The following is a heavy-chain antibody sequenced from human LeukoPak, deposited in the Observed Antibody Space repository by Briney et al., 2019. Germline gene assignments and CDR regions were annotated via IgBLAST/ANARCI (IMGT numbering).Heavy chain of an antibody. CDR2: IKPNGIEK. Sequence: GGSLRLSCAASGFTFTNYAMHWVRQAPGKGLEWVANIKPNGIEKHYADSVEGRFTISRDNAKNSMYLQMNSLRAEDTAVYYCARDLDTYVLLIAYDTFDSWGQGTMVTVSS. J-gene: IGHJ3*02. D-gene: IGHD2-21*01. V-gene: IGHV3-7*01. CDR1: GFTFTNYA. CDR3: ARDLDTYVLLIAYDTFDS.